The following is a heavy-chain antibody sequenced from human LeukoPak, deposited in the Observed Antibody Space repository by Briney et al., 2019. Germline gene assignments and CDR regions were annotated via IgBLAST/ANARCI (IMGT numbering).Heavy chain of an antibody. J-gene: IGHJ3*02. CDR2: IYYSGST. V-gene: IGHV4-59*08. CDR1: GGSISSYS. D-gene: IGHD5-12*01. Sequence: SETLSLTCTVSGGSISSYSWSWIRQPPGKGLEWIGSIYYSGSTNYNPSLKSRVTMSVDTSKNQFSLKLSSVTAADTAVYCCARHGGESIVAMILHAFDIWGQGTMVTVSS. CDR3: ARHGGESIVAMILHAFDI.